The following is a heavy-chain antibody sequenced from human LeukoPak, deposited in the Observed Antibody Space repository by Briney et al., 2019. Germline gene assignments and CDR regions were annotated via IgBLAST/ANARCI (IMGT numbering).Heavy chain of an antibody. Sequence: PSETLSLTCAVYGGSFSGYYWSWIRQPPGKGLEWIGEINHSGSTNYNPSLKSRVTISVDTSKNQFSLKLSSVTAADTAVYYYARWAYSSSWYGVRYFDYWGQGTLVTVSS. CDR2: INHSGST. D-gene: IGHD6-13*01. CDR3: ARWAYSSSWYGVRYFDY. CDR1: GGSFSGYY. V-gene: IGHV4-34*01. J-gene: IGHJ4*02.